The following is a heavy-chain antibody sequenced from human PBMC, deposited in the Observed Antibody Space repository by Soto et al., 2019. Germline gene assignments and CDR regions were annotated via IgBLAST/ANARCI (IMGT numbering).Heavy chain of an antibody. D-gene: IGHD6-6*01. J-gene: IGHJ6*02. V-gene: IGHV1-69*13. Sequence: SVKVSCKASGGTFSSYAISWVRQAPGQGLEWMGGIIPIFGTANYAQKFQGRVTITADESTSTAYMELSSLRSEDTAVYYCARDGIAARANYYYYGMDVWGQGTTVTV. CDR3: ARDGIAARANYYYYGMDV. CDR1: GGTFSSYA. CDR2: IIPIFGTA.